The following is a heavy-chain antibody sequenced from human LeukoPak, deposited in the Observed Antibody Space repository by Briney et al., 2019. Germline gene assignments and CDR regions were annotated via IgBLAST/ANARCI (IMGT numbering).Heavy chain of an antibody. CDR1: GFTFSSYG. J-gene: IGHJ6*01. V-gene: IGHV3-74*01. D-gene: IGHD3-3*01. Sequence: GGSLRLSCAASGFTFSSYGMHWFRQAPGKGLVWVSRINRDGSSTDYADSVKGRFTISRDNAKNTLYLQMNSLRVEDTAVYYCTRDSYDERRYYGVDVWGLGTTVTVSS. CDR2: INRDGSST. CDR3: TRDSYDERRYYGVDV.